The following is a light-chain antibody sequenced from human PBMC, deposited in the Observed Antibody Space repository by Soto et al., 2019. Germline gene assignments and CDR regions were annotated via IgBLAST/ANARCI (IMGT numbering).Light chain of an antibody. CDR3: SSYTSSSTL. J-gene: IGLJ1*01. V-gene: IGLV2-14*01. Sequence: QSALTQPASVSGSPGQSITISCAGTSSDVGSYNYVSWYQQHPGKAPKLMIYEVSNRPSGVSSHFSGSKSGNTASLTISGLQAEDEADYYCSSYTSSSTLFGTGTKVTV. CDR2: EVS. CDR1: SSDVGSYNY.